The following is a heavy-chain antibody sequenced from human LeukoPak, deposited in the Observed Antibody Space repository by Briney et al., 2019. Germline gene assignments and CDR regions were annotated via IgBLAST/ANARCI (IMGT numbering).Heavy chain of an antibody. J-gene: IGHJ3*02. D-gene: IGHD1-1*01. V-gene: IGHV4-59*01. Sequence: SETLSLTCTVSGGSIRSYYWSWIRQPPGKGLEWIGYIYYSGRIKYNPSRKSRVTISVDTSKNQFSLRLSSVTAADTAVYYCVRWRNDGCAFDIWGQGTMVTVSS. CDR2: IYYSGRI. CDR3: VRWRNDGCAFDI. CDR1: GGSIRSYY.